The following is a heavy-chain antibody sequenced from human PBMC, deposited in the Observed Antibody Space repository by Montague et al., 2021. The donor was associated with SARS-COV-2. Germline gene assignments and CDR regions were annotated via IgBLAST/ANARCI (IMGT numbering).Heavy chain of an antibody. CDR2: MYYSGST. J-gene: IGHJ4*02. Sequence: SETLSLTCTVSGGSISSYYWSWIRQPPGKGLEWIGYMYYSGSTNYSPSLKSRVTLSVDTSKNQFSLKLSSVTAADTAVYCCARDFDYWGQGTLVTVSS. V-gene: IGHV4-59*13. CDR3: ARDFDY. CDR1: GGSISSYY.